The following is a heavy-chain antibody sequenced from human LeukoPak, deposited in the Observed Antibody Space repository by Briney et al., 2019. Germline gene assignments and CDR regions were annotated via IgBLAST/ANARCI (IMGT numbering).Heavy chain of an antibody. CDR1: GYTFINYA. CDR3: ARSGEASIADFDY. D-gene: IGHD6-6*01. V-gene: IGHV1-18*01. J-gene: IGHJ4*02. CDR2: INAVNGNT. Sequence: GASVKVSCKASGYTFINYAINWGRQAPGQRLEWVGWINAVNGNTNYAQKLQGRVTMTTDTSTSTAYMELRSLRSDDTAVYYCARSGEASIADFDYWGQGTLVTVSS.